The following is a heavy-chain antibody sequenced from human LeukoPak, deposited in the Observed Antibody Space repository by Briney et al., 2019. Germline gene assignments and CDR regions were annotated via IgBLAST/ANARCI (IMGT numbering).Heavy chain of an antibody. CDR2: IYSGGGT. CDR1: GFTVSTNY. Sequence: GGSLRLSCAASGFTVSTNYMSWVRQAPGKGLEWVSLIYSGGGTYYADSVKGRFIISRDNSRNTLYPQMNSLRVDDAAVYYCARGFRSVTTWGYFDCWGQGARVTVSS. CDR3: ARGFRSVTTWGYFDC. J-gene: IGHJ4*02. V-gene: IGHV3-66*01. D-gene: IGHD4-17*01.